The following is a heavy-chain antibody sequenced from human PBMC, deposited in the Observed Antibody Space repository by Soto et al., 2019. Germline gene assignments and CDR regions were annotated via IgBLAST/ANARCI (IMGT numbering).Heavy chain of an antibody. CDR1: GFAFSTYA. V-gene: IGHV3-43*02. CDR2: ISGSGGSS. J-gene: IGHJ6*02. CDR3: AKGCSSTSCSPGWYYYGMDV. D-gene: IGHD2-2*01. Sequence: PGGSLRLSCAAAGFAFSTYAMTWVRQAPGKGLEWVSVISGSGGSSYYADSVKGRFTISRDNSKNSLYLQMNSLRAEDTALYYCAKGCSSTSCSPGWYYYGMDVWGQGTTVTVSS.